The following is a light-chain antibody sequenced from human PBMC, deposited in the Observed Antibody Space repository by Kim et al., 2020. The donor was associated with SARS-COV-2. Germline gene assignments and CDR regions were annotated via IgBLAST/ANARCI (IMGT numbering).Light chain of an antibody. Sequence: SYELTQPPSVSVSPGQTASITCSGDKLGNRHACWYQQKPGQSPVLVIYQDNKRPSGIPERFSGSNSGNTATLTISVAQAMDEADYYCQAWDSSILYVFGTGTKVTVL. V-gene: IGLV3-1*01. J-gene: IGLJ1*01. CDR1: KLGNRH. CDR2: QDN. CDR3: QAWDSSILYV.